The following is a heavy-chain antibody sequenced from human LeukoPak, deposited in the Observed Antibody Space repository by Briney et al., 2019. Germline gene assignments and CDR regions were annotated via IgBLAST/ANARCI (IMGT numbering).Heavy chain of an antibody. J-gene: IGHJ4*02. CDR2: IYHSGST. D-gene: IGHD6-6*01. Sequence: PSETLSLTCAVSGGSISSSNWWSWVRQPPGKGLEWIGEIYHSGSTNYNPSLKSRVTISVDKSKNQFSLKLSSVTAADTAVYYCARDVSPYSSSSIDYWGQGTLVTVSS. V-gene: IGHV4-4*02. CDR1: GGSISSSNW. CDR3: ARDVSPYSSSSIDY.